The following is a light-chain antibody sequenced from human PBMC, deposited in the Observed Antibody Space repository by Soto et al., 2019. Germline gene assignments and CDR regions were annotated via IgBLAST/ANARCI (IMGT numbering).Light chain of an antibody. V-gene: IGKV1-39*01. CDR2: AAS. CDR1: QSIRSY. CDR3: QQAYSSLYS. Sequence: DIQMTQSPSSLSASVGDRVTITCRASQSIRSYLNWYQQKPGKAPKLLIYAASSLQSGVPSRFSGSGSETDFTLTISSLQPEDFATYYCQQAYSSLYSFGQGTKLEIK. J-gene: IGKJ2*01.